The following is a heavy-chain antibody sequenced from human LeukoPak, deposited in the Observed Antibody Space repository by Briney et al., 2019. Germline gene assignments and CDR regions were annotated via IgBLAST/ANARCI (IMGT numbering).Heavy chain of an antibody. CDR1: GFTFSGYW. Sequence: GGSLRLSCAAPGFTFSGYWMHWVRQAPGKGLVWVSRINSDGYSITYADSVKGRFTISRDNAKNTLYLQMNSLMAEDTAVYFCTRAGYSSGFDSWGQGTLVTVSS. V-gene: IGHV3-74*03. CDR2: INSDGYSI. D-gene: IGHD6-19*01. J-gene: IGHJ5*01. CDR3: TRAGYSSGFDS.